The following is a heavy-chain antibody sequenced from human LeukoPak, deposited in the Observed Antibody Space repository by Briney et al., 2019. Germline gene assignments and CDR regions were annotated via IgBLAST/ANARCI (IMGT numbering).Heavy chain of an antibody. J-gene: IGHJ4*02. V-gene: IGHV1-69*13. D-gene: IGHD2-21*02. CDR2: IIPIFGTA. CDR3: ARALPTYCGGDCYGLIDY. Sequence: SVKVSCKASGYTFTSYGISWVRQAPGQGLEWMGGIIPIFGTANYAQKFQGRVTITADESTSTAYMELCSLRSGDTAVYYCARALPTYCGGDCYGLIDYWGQGTLVTVSS. CDR1: GYTFTSYG.